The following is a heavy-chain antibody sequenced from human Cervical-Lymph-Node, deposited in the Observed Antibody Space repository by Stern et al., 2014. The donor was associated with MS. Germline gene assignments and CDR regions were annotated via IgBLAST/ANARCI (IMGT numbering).Heavy chain of an antibody. CDR3: ARDRARSMVAAGTVDF. V-gene: IGHV3-23*04. D-gene: IGHD6-19*01. CDR2: ISDNGGST. CDR1: GFTFSNYA. Sequence: EMQLVESGGGLVQPGGSLRLSCAASGFTFSNYAMNWVRQAPGKGLEWVSPISDNGGSTYYADSVRGRFTISRDNSKNTLYLQMHNLRTEDTAVYYCARDRARSMVAAGTVDFWGQGTLVTVSS. J-gene: IGHJ4*02.